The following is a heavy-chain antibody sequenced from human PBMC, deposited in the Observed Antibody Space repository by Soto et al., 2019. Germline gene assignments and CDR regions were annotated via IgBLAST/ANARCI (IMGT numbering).Heavy chain of an antibody. CDR3: ARGDYDFWSGYYYGMDV. CDR2: IYYSGCT. D-gene: IGHD3-3*01. V-gene: IGHV4-59*01. J-gene: IGHJ6*02. CDR1: GGSISSYY. Sequence: SETLSLTCTVSGGSISSYYWSWIRQPPGKGLEWIGYIYYSGCTNYNPSLKSRVTISVDTSKNQFSLKLSSVTAADTAVYYCARGDYDFWSGYYYGMDVWGQGTTVTVSS.